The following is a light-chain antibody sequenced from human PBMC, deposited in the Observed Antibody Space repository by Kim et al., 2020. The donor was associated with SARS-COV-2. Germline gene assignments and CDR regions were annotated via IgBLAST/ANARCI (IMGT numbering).Light chain of an antibody. V-gene: IGLV3-9*01. CDR2: RDS. CDR3: QVRDSRV. Sequence: SYELTQPLSVSVALGQTARITCGGNNIGSKNVHWYQQKPGQAPVLVIYRDSNRPTGIPERFSGSNSGNTATLTISRAQAGDEADYYCQVRDSRVFGGGT. J-gene: IGLJ3*02. CDR1: NIGSKN.